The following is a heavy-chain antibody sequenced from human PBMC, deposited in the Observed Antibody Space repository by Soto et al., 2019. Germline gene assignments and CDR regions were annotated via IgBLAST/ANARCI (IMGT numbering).Heavy chain of an antibody. J-gene: IGHJ4*02. V-gene: IGHV5-51*01. Sequence: GESLKISCRGSGYSFTSYWIGWVRQMPGKGLEWMGIIYPGDSDTRYSPSFQGQVTISADKSISTAYLQWSSLKASDTAMYYCARVTYSGDYYDFWSGYPPFDYWGQGTLVTVSS. CDR2: IYPGDSDT. CDR1: GYSFTSYW. CDR3: ARVTYSGDYYDFWSGYPPFDY. D-gene: IGHD3-3*01.